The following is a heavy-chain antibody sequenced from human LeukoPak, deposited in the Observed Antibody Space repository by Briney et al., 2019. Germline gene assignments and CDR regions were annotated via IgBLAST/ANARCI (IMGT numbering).Heavy chain of an antibody. CDR2: INHSGST. Sequence: SETLSLTCAVYGGSFSGYYWSWIRQPPGKGLEWIGEINHSGSTNYNPSLKSRVTISVDTSKNQFSLKLSFVTAADTAVYYCARGRGIYDFWSGYFFDYWGQGTLVTVSS. D-gene: IGHD3-3*01. J-gene: IGHJ4*02. CDR3: ARGRGIYDFWSGYFFDY. V-gene: IGHV4-34*01. CDR1: GGSFSGYY.